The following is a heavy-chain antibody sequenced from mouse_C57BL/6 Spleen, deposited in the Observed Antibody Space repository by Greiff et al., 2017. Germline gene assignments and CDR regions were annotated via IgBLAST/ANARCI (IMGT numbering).Heavy chain of an antibody. D-gene: IGHD1-1*01. J-gene: IGHJ2*01. V-gene: IGHV5-17*01. Sequence: EVQLVESGGGLVKPGGSLKLSCAASGFTFSDYGMHWVRQAPEKGLEWVAYISSGSSPIYYADTVKGRFTISRDNAENTLFLQMTSLRSEATDMYYCAKSYYGSSFYYFDYWGQGTTLTVSS. CDR2: ISSGSSPI. CDR1: GFTFSDYG. CDR3: AKSYYGSSFYYFDY.